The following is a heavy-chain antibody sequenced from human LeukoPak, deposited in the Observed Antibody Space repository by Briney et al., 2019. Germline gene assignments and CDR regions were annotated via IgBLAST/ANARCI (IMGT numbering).Heavy chain of an antibody. CDR2: IYYSGST. D-gene: IGHD6-13*01. J-gene: IGHJ4*02. CDR1: GGSISSYY. V-gene: IGHV4-59*01. CDR3: ARGAGSVDY. Sequence: ETLSLTCNVSGGSISSYYWSWIRQPPGKGLEWIGYIYYSGSTNYNPSLKSRVTISVDTSKDQFSLKLGSVTAADTAVYYCARGAGSVDYWGQGTLVTVSS.